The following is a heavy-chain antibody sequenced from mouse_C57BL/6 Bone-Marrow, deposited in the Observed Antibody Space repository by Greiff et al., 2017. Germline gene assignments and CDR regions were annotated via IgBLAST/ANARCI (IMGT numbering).Heavy chain of an antibody. CDR1: GYAFSSSW. CDR2: IYPGDGDT. Sequence: LQESGPELVKPGASVKISCKASGYAFSSSWMNWVKQRPGKGLEWIGRIYPGDGDTNYNGKFKGKATLTADKSSSTAYMQLSSLTSEDSAVYCCARDNPEARFAYWGQGTLVTVSA. V-gene: IGHV1-82*01. J-gene: IGHJ3*01. D-gene: IGHD1-3*01. CDR3: ARDNPEARFAY.